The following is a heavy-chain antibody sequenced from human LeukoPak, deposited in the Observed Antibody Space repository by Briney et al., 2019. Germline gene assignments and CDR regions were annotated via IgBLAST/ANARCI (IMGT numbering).Heavy chain of an antibody. D-gene: IGHD7-27*01. CDR2: ISYDGSNK. J-gene: IGHJ4*02. Sequence: TGGSLRLSCAASGFTFSSYGMHWVRQAPGKGLEWVAVISYDGSNKYYADSVKGRFTISRDNSKNTLYLQMNSLRAEDTAVYYCAKIPTGDLVDYWGQGTLVTVSS. V-gene: IGHV3-30*18. CDR1: GFTFSSYG. CDR3: AKIPTGDLVDY.